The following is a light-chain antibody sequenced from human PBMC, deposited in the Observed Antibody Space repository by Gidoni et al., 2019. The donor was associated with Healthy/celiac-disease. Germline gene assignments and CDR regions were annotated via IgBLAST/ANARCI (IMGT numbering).Light chain of an antibody. CDR3: CSYAGSSTPLYV. V-gene: IGLV2-23*01. CDR2: EGS. J-gene: IGLJ1*01. CDR1: SSDVGSYHL. Sequence: QSALTQPASVSGSPGQSITISCTGTSSDVGSYHLVSWYQQHPGKAPKLMMYEGSKRPSGVANRFSGSKSGNTASLTISGLQAEDEADYYCCSYAGSSTPLYVFGTGTKVTVL.